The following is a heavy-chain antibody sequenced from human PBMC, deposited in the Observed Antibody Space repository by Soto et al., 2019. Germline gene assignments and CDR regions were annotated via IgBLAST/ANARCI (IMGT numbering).Heavy chain of an antibody. CDR3: ARHPSDFWFDP. CDR1: GGSISSSSYF. Sequence: SETLSLTCSVSGGSISSSSYFWGWIRQPPGKGLEWIGSIYYSGSTYYNPSLKSRVTVSVDTSKNQFSLKLSSVTAADTVVYYCARHPSDFWFDPWGQGTLVTVSS. V-gene: IGHV4-39*01. J-gene: IGHJ5*02. CDR2: IYYSGST. D-gene: IGHD2-21*02.